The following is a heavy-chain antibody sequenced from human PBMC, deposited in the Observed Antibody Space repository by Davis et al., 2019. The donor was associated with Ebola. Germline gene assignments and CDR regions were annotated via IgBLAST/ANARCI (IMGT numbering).Heavy chain of an antibody. CDR3: ASGLVRGESYWYFDL. CDR2: IIPILGIA. CDR1: GGTFSSYA. V-gene: IGHV1-69*10. Sequence: SVTVSCQASGGTFSSYAIRWVRQAPGQGLEWMGGIIPILGIANYAQKFQGRVTITADESTTTAYMELSSLRSEDTAVYYCASGLVRGESYWYFDLWGRGTLVTVSS. J-gene: IGHJ2*01. D-gene: IGHD6-6*01.